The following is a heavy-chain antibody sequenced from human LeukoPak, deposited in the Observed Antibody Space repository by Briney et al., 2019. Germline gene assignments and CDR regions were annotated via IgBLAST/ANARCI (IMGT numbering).Heavy chain of an antibody. CDR1: GGSISSYY. Sequence: PSETLSLTCTVSGGSISSYYWSWIRQPPGKGLEWSGYIYYSGSTNYNPSLKRRVTISVDTSKNQFSLKLSSVTAADTAVYYCARRNPGYCTNGVCLNGGFDYWGQGTLVTASS. J-gene: IGHJ4*02. D-gene: IGHD2-8*01. CDR2: IYYSGST. CDR3: ARRNPGYCTNGVCLNGGFDY. V-gene: IGHV4-59*08.